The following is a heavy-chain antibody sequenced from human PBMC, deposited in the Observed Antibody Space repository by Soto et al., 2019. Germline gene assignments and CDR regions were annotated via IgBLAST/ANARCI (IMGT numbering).Heavy chain of an antibody. D-gene: IGHD5-18*01. Sequence: QVQLVQSGAEVKKPGASVKVSCKASGYTFTSYDINWVRQATGQGLEWMGWMNPHSGNTVYAQKFQGRVTMTRNTSRRAAYMELRSLSSEDTAVYYCPRARSYGLDYGGQGTRVTVSS. V-gene: IGHV1-8*01. J-gene: IGHJ4*02. CDR2: MNPHSGNT. CDR1: GYTFTSYD. CDR3: PRARSYGLDY.